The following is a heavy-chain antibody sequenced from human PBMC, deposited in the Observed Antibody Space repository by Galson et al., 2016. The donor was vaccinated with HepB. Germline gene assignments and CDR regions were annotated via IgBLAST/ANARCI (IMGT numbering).Heavy chain of an antibody. D-gene: IGHD6-19*01. CDR2: VSPNGNTK. Sequence: LEWVSYVSPNGNTKYYADSVKGRFSISKDNAKNSLSLQMTSLRDDDTAVYYCARGLPFHSSGWYFDSWGQGILVTVSS. J-gene: IGHJ4*02. CDR3: ARGLPFHSSGWYFDS. V-gene: IGHV3-11*04.